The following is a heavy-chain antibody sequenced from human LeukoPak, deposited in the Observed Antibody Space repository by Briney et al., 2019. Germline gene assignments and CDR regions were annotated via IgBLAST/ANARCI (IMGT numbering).Heavy chain of an antibody. CDR2: IYSTTTYI. V-gene: IGHV3-21*01. CDR1: GFAFSSFS. D-gene: IGHD5-24*01. Sequence: PGGSLRLSCAASGFAFSSFSMNWVRQAPGKGLEWVSSIYSTTTYIYYADSVKGRFTISRDNAKNSLYLQMNSLRAEDTAVYYCARDQFIHAFDIWGQGTMVTVSS. CDR3: ARDQFIHAFDI. J-gene: IGHJ3*02.